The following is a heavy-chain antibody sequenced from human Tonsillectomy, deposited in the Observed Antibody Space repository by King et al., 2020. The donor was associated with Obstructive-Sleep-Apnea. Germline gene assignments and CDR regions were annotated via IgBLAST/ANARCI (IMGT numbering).Heavy chain of an antibody. D-gene: IGHD3-9*01. CDR1: GGSISRYY. CDR2: IYYSGST. J-gene: IGHJ4*02. V-gene: IGHV4-59*08. CDR3: ARQSEILTAYFH. Sequence: QLQESGPGLVKPSETLSLTWTVSGGSISRYYWSWIRQPPGKGLEWIGYIYYSGSTSYNPSLKSRVTISVDTSKNQFSLKLSSVTAADTAVYYCARQSEILTAYFHWGQGALVTVSS.